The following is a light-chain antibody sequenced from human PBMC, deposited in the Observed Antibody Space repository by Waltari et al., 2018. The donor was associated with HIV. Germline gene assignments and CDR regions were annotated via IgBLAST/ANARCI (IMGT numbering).Light chain of an antibody. CDR3: QAWDSSAVV. J-gene: IGLJ2*01. V-gene: IGLV3-1*01. CDR1: KLGDKY. CDR2: QDT. Sequence: SYELTQPPSVSVSPGQTATIPCPGDKLGDKYVSWYQQRPGQSPVLVIYQDTGRPSGIPERLSGSNSGNTATLTISGTQAMDEADYYCQAWDSSAVVFGGGTKLTVL.